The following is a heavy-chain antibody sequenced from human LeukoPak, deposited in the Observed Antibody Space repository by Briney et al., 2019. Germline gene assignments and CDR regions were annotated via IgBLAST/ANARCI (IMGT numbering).Heavy chain of an antibody. Sequence: GGSLRLSCAASGFTFSTYWMHWVRQPPGKGLVWVSRVKGDGSEISYADSVKGRFTISRDNAKNTLYLQMNSLRAEDTAVYYCASSFCSSTSCYLEESDAFDIWGQGTMVTVSS. CDR3: ASSFCSSTSCYLEESDAFDI. J-gene: IGHJ3*02. CDR1: GFTFSTYW. CDR2: VKGDGSEI. V-gene: IGHV3-74*01. D-gene: IGHD2-2*01.